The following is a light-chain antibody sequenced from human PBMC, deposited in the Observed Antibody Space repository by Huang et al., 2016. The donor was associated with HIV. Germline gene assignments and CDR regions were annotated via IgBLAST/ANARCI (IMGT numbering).Light chain of an antibody. CDR2: LGS. J-gene: IGKJ3*01. V-gene: IGKV2-28*01. Sequence: EIVMTQSPLSLPVTPGEPASISCRSSQSLLHSNGYNYLDWYLQKPGQSPQLLIYLGSNRAPGVPDRFSGSGSGTDFTLKISRVEAADVGIYYCMQALQTPVFGPGTRVDIK. CDR1: QSLLHSNGYNY. CDR3: MQALQTPV.